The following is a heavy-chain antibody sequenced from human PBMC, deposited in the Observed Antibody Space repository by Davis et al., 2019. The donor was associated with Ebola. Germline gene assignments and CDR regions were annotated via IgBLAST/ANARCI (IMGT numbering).Heavy chain of an antibody. CDR2: IYPGDSDT. J-gene: IGHJ6*02. CDR1: GYSFTSYW. Sequence: GESLKISCKGSGYSFTSYWIGWVRQMPGKGLEWMGIIYPGDSDTRYSPSFQGQVTISADKSISTAYLQWSSLKASDTAMYYCARTLWGHPQSYYYYYGMDVWGQGTTVTVSS. D-gene: IGHD3-10*01. V-gene: IGHV5-51*01. CDR3: ARTLWGHPQSYYYYYGMDV.